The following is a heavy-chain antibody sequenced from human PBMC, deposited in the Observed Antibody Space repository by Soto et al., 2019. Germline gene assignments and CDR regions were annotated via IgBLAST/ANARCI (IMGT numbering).Heavy chain of an antibody. J-gene: IGHJ6*02. CDR2: ISSSSSYI. V-gene: IGHV3-21*01. Sequence: GGSLRLSCAASGFTFSSYSMNWVRQAPGKGLEWVSSISSSSSYIYYADSVKGRFTISRDNAKNSLYLQMNSLRAEDTAVYYCARYRASDGMDVWGQGTTVTVSS. CDR1: GFTFSSYS. CDR3: ARYRASDGMDV. D-gene: IGHD3-16*02.